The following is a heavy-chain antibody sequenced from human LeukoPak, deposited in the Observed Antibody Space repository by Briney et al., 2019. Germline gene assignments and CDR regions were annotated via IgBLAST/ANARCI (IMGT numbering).Heavy chain of an antibody. CDR2: IKQDGSEK. CDR3: SKGDSSGYYSAFDY. D-gene: IGHD3-22*01. J-gene: IGHJ4*02. Sequence: GGSLRLSCAASGFTFSSYWMSWVRQAPGKGLEWVANIKQDGSEKYYVDSVKGRFTISRDNAKNSLHLQMNSLRPEDTALYHCSKGDSSGYYSAFDYWGQGTLVTVSS. CDR1: GFTFSSYW. V-gene: IGHV3-7*03.